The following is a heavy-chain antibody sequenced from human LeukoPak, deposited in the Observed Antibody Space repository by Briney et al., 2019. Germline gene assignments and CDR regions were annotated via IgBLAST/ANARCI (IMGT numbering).Heavy chain of an antibody. J-gene: IGHJ5*01. CDR2: IDQDGSQK. D-gene: IGHD3-22*01. Sequence: GGSLRLSCAASKFTFRNYWMTWVRQVSGKGVEWVATIDQDGSQKKYVDSVRGRFTISRDNAKNGLYLQMNSLSAEDTAVYFCVRKKYYYDTSDMGWSDSWGQGTLVSVSS. CDR1: KFTFRNYW. CDR3: VRKKYYYDTSDMGWSDS. V-gene: IGHV3-7*01.